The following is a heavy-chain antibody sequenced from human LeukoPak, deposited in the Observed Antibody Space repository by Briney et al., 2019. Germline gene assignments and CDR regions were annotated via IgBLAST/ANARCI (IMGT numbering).Heavy chain of an antibody. D-gene: IGHD5-24*01. J-gene: IGHJ5*02. CDR2: MNPNSGNT. CDR1: GYIFTSYD. CDR3: ARRRDGYNSDWFGP. V-gene: IGHV1-8*01. Sequence: ASVKVSCKASGYIFTSYDINWVRQATGQGLEWMGWMNPNSGNTGYAQKFQGRVTITRDTPITTAYMELSSLRSEDTAVYYCARRRDGYNSDWFGPRGQGTLVTVSS.